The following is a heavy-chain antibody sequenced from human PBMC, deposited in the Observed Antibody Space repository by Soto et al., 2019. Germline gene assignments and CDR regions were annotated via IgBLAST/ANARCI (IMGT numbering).Heavy chain of an antibody. Sequence: PGGSLRLSCAASGFTFSSYSMNWVRQAPGKGLEWVSSISSSSSYIYYADSVKGRFTISRDNAKNSLYLQMNSLRAEDTAVYYCARDKPLLWFGETSLYYYYYGMDVWGQGTTVTVSS. V-gene: IGHV3-21*01. J-gene: IGHJ6*02. CDR1: GFTFSSYS. CDR2: ISSSSSYI. CDR3: ARDKPLLWFGETSLYYYYYGMDV. D-gene: IGHD3-10*01.